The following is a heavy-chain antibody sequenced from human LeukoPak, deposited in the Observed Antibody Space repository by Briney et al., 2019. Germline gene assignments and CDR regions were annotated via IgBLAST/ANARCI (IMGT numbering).Heavy chain of an antibody. CDR3: ARDRKSGESSEIDF. Sequence: GGSLRLSCAASGFTFSNYWVHWVRQAPGKGLVWVSRINRDGSTTNYADSVKGRFTVSRDNARNTLNLQMNSLRAEDTAVYYCARDRKSGESSEIDFWGQGTLVTVSS. CDR1: GFTFSNYW. CDR2: INRDGSTT. J-gene: IGHJ4*02. V-gene: IGHV3-74*01. D-gene: IGHD3-10*01.